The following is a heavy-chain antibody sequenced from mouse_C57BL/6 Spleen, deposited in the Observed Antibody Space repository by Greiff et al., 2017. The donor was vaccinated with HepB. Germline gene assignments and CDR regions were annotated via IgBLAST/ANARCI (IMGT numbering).Heavy chain of an antibody. J-gene: IGHJ2*01. D-gene: IGHD4-1*01. V-gene: IGHV5-9-1*02. CDR2: ISSGGDYI. Sequence: EVKVVESGAGLVKPGGSLKLSCAASGFTFSSYAMSWVRQTPEKRLEWVAYISSGGDYIYYADTVKGRFTISRDNARNTLYLQMSSLKSEDTAMYYCTRDANWDREDYLDYWGQGTTLTVSS. CDR3: TRDANWDREDYLDY. CDR1: GFTFSSYA.